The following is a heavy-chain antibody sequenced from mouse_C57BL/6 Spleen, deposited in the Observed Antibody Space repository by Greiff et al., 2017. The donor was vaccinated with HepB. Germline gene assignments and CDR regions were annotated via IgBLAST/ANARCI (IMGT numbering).Heavy chain of an antibody. CDR3: AGTAWFAY. D-gene: IGHD4-1*01. Sequence: EVQLQQSGPELVKPWASVKISCKASGYTFTDYYMNWVKQSHGKSLEWIGDINPNNGGTSYNQKFKGKATLTVDKSSSTAYMELRSLTSEDSAVYYCAGTAWFAYWGQGTLVTVSA. CDR1: GYTFTDYY. V-gene: IGHV1-26*01. J-gene: IGHJ3*01. CDR2: INPNNGGT.